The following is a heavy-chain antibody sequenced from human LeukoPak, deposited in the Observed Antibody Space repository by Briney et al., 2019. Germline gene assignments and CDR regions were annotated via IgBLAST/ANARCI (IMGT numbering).Heavy chain of an antibody. J-gene: IGHJ6*02. D-gene: IGHD2-15*01. CDR1: GDSISSEGYS. CDR2: MYDSGST. Sequence: SETLSLTCAVSGDSISSEGYSWSWIRRPAGKGMEWIGYMYDSGSTYYNPSLKSRVTISVDRSKNQFSLNLSSVTAADTAVYYCARETRYCGGGSCYSGMDVWGQGTTVTVSS. V-gene: IGHV4-30-2*01. CDR3: ARETRYCGGGSCYSGMDV.